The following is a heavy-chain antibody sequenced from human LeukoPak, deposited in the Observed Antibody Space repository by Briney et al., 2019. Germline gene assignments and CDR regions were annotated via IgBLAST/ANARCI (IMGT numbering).Heavy chain of an antibody. CDR1: GFTFSNYA. CDR2: IYSGGST. CDR3: ARSSGYAKDY. D-gene: IGHD5-12*01. V-gene: IGHV3-66*01. J-gene: IGHJ4*02. Sequence: PGGSLRLSCAASGFTFSNYAMSWVRQAPGKGLEWVSVIYSGGSTYYADSVKGRFTISRGNSKNTLYLQMNSLRAEDTAVYYCARSSGYAKDYWGQGTLVTVSS.